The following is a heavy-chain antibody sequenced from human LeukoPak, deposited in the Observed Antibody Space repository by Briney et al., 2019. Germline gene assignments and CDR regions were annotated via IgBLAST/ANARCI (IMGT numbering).Heavy chain of an antibody. Sequence: GASVKVSCKASGYTFTSYAMNWVRQAPGQGLEWMGWINTNTGNPTYAQGFTGRSVFSLDTSVSTAYLQISSLKAEDTAVYYCARDVSYYDSSGPPGGAFDIWGQGTMVTVSS. CDR1: GYTFTSYA. J-gene: IGHJ3*02. D-gene: IGHD3-22*01. CDR2: INTNTGNP. CDR3: ARDVSYYDSSGPPGGAFDI. V-gene: IGHV7-4-1*02.